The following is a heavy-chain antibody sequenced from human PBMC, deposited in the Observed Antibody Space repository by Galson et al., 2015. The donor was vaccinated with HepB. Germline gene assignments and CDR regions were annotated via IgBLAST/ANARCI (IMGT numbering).Heavy chain of an antibody. CDR1: GFSFSNYA. J-gene: IGHJ4*02. Sequence: SLRLSCAASGFSFSNYAMHWVRQAPGKGLEWMAVIWFDGSYKYYADSVRGRFTISRDNSKNTLYVQMDSLRAEDTAVYYCARFQFPWLVPDYWGQGTLVTVSS. CDR2: IWFDGSYK. V-gene: IGHV3-33*01. D-gene: IGHD5-24*01. CDR3: ARFQFPWLVPDY.